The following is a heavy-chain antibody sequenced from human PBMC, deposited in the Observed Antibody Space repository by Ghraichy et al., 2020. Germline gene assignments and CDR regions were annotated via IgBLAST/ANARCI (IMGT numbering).Heavy chain of an antibody. CDR1: GGSISSSSYY. D-gene: IGHD6-6*01. V-gene: IGHV4-39*01. CDR2: IYYSGST. CDR3: ARRLISGIADRYYFDY. J-gene: IGHJ4*02. Sequence: SETLSLTCTVSGGSISSSSYYWGWIRQPPGKGLEWIGSIYYSGSTYYNPSLKSRVTISVDTSKNQFSLKLSSVTAADTAVYYCARRLISGIADRYYFDYWGQGTLVTVSS.